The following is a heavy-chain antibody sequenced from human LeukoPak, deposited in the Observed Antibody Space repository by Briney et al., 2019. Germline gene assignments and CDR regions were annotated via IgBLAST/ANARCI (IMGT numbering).Heavy chain of an antibody. D-gene: IGHD3-9*01. CDR3: AKDARSFDWLFDH. CDR1: GFTFSSYG. J-gene: IGHJ4*02. CDR2: VRSDGSHD. V-gene: IGHV3-30*02. Sequence: GGSLRLSCAASGFTFSSYGMHWVRQAPGKGLGWVAYVRSDGSHDSYADSVTGRFTISRDNSKNTLFLQMNSLRAEDTSMYYCAKDARSFDWLFDHWGQGILVTVSS.